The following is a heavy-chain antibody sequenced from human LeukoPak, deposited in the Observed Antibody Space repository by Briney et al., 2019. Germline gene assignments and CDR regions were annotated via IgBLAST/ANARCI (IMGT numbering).Heavy chain of an antibody. CDR1: GGASSSYY. D-gene: IGHD6-19*01. CDR3: ARDVHVGSGWSWMVY. CDR2: IYTSGST. J-gene: IGHJ4*02. V-gene: IGHV4-4*07. Sequence: SETLSLTCTVSGGASSSYYWIWIRQPAGKGLEWIGRIYTSGSTNYNPSLKSRVTMSVDTSKNQFSLKLSSVTAADTAAYYCARDVHVGSGWSWMVYWGQGTLVNVSS.